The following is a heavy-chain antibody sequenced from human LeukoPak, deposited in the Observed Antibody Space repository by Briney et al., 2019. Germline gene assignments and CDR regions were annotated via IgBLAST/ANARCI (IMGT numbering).Heavy chain of an antibody. D-gene: IGHD1-26*01. CDR2: INPNSGGT. J-gene: IGHJ4*02. V-gene: IGHV1-2*02. CDR3: ATLVGATTFSDY. CDR1: GYTFTGYY. Sequence: ASVKVSRKASGYTFTGYYMHWVRQAPGQGLEWMGWINPNSGGTNYAQKFQGRVTMTRDTSISTAYMELSRLRSDDTAVYYCATLVGATTFSDYWGQGTLVTVSS.